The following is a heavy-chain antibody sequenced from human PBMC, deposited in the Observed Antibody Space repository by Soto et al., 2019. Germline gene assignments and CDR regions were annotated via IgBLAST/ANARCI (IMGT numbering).Heavy chain of an antibody. CDR3: ARDRGYSYGMDV. V-gene: IGHV3-21*01. Sequence: GGSLRLSCAASGFTFSSYSMNWVRQAPGKGLEWVSSISSSSYIYYADSVKGRFTISRDNAKNSLYLQMNSLRAEDTAVYYCARDRGYSYGMDVWGQGTTVTVSS. CDR2: ISSSSYI. CDR1: GFTFSSYS. D-gene: IGHD3-10*01. J-gene: IGHJ6*02.